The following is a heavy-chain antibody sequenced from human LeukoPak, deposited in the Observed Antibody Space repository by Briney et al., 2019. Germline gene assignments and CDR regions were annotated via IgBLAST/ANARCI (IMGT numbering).Heavy chain of an antibody. J-gene: IGHJ5*02. V-gene: IGHV3-7*01. D-gene: IGHD6-19*01. CDR2: IKQDGSGK. Sequence: PGGSLRLSCAASGFTFSSYWMSWVRQAPGKGLEWVANIKQDGSGKYYVDSVKGRFTISRDNAKNSLYLQMNSLRAEDTAVYYCARVLAVAGKRWLDPWGQGTLVTVSS. CDR1: GFTFSSYW. CDR3: ARVLAVAGKRWLDP.